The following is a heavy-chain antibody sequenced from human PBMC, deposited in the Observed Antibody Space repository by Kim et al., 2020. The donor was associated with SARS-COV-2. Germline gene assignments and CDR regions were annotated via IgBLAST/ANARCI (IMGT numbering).Heavy chain of an antibody. Sequence: GGSLRLSCAASGFTFSSYGMHWVRQAPGKGLEWVAVIWYDGSNKYYADSVKGRFTISRDNSKNTLYLQMNSLRAEDTAVYYCAGSLGYCSGGSCYPEGLGMDVWGQGTTVTVSS. CDR3: AGSLGYCSGGSCYPEGLGMDV. J-gene: IGHJ6*02. CDR1: GFTFSSYG. CDR2: IWYDGSNK. D-gene: IGHD2-15*01. V-gene: IGHV3-33*01.